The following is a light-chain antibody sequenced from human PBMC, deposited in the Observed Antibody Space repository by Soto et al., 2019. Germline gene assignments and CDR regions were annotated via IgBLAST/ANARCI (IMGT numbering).Light chain of an antibody. CDR3: TSSTTGSLYV. CDR2: KVT. J-gene: IGLJ1*01. Sequence: QSVLTQPASVSGSPGQSITISCTGTSSDVSGSAYVSWYQQFPGNVPRLLIYKVTNRPSGVSYRFSGSKSGNTASLTISGLQAEDEADYFCTSSTTGSLYVFGTGTKVTVL. V-gene: IGLV2-14*01. CDR1: SSDVSGSAY.